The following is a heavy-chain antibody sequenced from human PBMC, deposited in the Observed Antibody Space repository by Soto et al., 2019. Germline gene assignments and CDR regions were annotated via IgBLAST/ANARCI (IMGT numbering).Heavy chain of an antibody. J-gene: IGHJ6*02. CDR2: IWYDGSNK. CDR1: GFTFSSYG. V-gene: IGHV3-33*01. CDR3: AREYCSGGSCYSQRLLYYYYGMDV. D-gene: IGHD2-15*01. Sequence: PGGSLRLSCAASGFTFSSYGMHWVRQAPGKGLEWVAVIWYDGSNKYYADSVKGRFTISRDNSKNTLYLQMNSLRAEDTAVYYYAREYCSGGSCYSQRLLYYYYGMDVWGQGTTVTVS.